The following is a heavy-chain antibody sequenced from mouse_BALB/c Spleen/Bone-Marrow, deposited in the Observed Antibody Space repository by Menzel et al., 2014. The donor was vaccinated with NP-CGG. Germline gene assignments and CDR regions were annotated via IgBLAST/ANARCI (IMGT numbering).Heavy chain of an antibody. CDR2: IYPGNGDT. Sequence: LQQSGAELVKPGASVKMSCKASGYTFTSYNMHWVKQTPGQGLEWIGAIYPGNGDTSYNQKFKGKATLTADKSSSTAYMQLSSLTSEDSAVYYCVRGDGYDSYYFDYWGQGTTPTVSS. CDR3: VRGDGYDSYYFDY. J-gene: IGHJ2*01. V-gene: IGHV1-12*01. D-gene: IGHD2-2*01. CDR1: GYTFTSYN.